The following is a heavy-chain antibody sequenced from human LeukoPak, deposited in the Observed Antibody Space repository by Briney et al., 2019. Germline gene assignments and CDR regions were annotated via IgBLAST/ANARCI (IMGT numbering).Heavy chain of an antibody. Sequence: PSETLSLTCTVSGGSISSYYWSWIRQPLGKGLEWIGYIYYSGSTNYNPSLKSRVTISVDTSKNQFSLKLSSVTAADTAVYYCARDRGYSYGIDYWGQGTLVTVSS. CDR3: ARDRGYSYGIDY. D-gene: IGHD5-18*01. CDR2: IYYSGST. J-gene: IGHJ4*02. CDR1: GGSISSYY. V-gene: IGHV4-59*01.